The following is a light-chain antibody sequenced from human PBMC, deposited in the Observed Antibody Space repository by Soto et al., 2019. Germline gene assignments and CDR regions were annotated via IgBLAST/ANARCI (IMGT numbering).Light chain of an antibody. CDR3: SSYAGSNHFV. J-gene: IGLJ1*01. Sequence: QSVLTQPPSASGSPGQSVTISCTGTSSDVGGYNYVSWYQQHPGKAPKLMIYEVSKRPSGVPDRFSGSKSGNTASLTVFGLQAEDEADYYCSSYAGSNHFVFGTGTKVTVL. CDR1: SSDVGGYNY. V-gene: IGLV2-8*01. CDR2: EVS.